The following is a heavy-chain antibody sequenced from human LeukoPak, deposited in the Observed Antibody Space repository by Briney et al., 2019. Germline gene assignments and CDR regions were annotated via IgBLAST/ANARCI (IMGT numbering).Heavy chain of an antibody. D-gene: IGHD3-3*01. J-gene: IGHJ3*02. Sequence: PGGSPRLSCAASGFTFSSYSMNWVRQAPGKGLEWVSSISNSSSYIYYADSVKGRFTISRDNAKNSLYLQMNSLRAEDTAVYYCARALPYDFWSGYYPTYDAFDIWGQGTMVTVSS. CDR3: ARALPYDFWSGYYPTYDAFDI. CDR1: GFTFSSYS. V-gene: IGHV3-21*01. CDR2: ISNSSSYI.